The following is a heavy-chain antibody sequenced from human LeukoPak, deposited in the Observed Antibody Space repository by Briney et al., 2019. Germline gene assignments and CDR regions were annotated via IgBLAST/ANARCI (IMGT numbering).Heavy chain of an antibody. CDR2: ISYDTNIK. Sequence: PGGSLRLSCAASGFTFRSYGMHWVRQAPGKGLEWVAVISYDTNIKSYADSVKGRFTISRDNSKNTLYLQMNSLSAEDTAVYYCAKVITYDSSGYYRHPDYWGQGTLVTVSS. CDR3: AKVITYDSSGYYRHPDY. V-gene: IGHV3-30*18. D-gene: IGHD3-22*01. CDR1: GFTFRSYG. J-gene: IGHJ4*02.